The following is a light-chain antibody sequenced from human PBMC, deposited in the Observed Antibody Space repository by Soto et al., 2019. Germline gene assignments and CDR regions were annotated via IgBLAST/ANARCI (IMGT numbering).Light chain of an antibody. CDR1: QSVLYTSDNKNY. CDR3: QQYYRTPRT. V-gene: IGKV4-1*01. CDR2: WAS. J-gene: IGKJ4*01. Sequence: DIVMTQSPDSLAVSLGERATINCKSSQSVLYTSDNKNYLTWYQQKPGQPPKLLIYWASTRESGVPDRFTGSGSGTDFTRTINSLQAEDVAVYYCQQYYRTPRTFGGGTKVEIK.